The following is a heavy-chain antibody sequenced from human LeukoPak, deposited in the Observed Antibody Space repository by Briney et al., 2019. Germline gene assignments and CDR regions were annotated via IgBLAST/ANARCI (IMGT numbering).Heavy chain of an antibody. CDR2: IYSGGST. D-gene: IGHD6-13*01. CDR1: GFTVSSNY. V-gene: IGHV3-53*01. CDR3: ARDGALRAAPR. J-gene: IGHJ3*01. Sequence: PGGSLRLSCAASGFTVSSNYMSWVRHAPGKGLEWGSVIYSGGSTYYADSVKGRFTISRDNSKNTLYLQMNSLRAEDTAVYYCARDGALRAAPRWGQGTMVTVSS.